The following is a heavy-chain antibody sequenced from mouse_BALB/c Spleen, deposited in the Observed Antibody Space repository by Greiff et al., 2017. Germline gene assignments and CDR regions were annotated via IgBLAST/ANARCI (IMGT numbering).Heavy chain of an antibody. CDR1: GFTFSSYA. D-gene: IGHD1-2*01. CDR2: ISSGGSYT. Sequence: DVMLVESGGGLVKPGGSLKLSCAASGFTFSSYAMSWVRQTPEKRLEWVATISSGGSYTYYPDSVKGRFTISRDNAKNTLYLQMSSLRSEDTAMYYCATTALDYWGQGTTLTVSS. J-gene: IGHJ2*01. V-gene: IGHV5-9-1*01. CDR3: ATTALDY.